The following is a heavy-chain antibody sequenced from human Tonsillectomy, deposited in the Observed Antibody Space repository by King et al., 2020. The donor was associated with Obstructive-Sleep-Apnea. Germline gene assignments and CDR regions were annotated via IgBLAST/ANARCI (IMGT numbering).Heavy chain of an antibody. V-gene: IGHV3-11*06. CDR2: ISKGSEYT. CDR3: ARAPWDILTGYVKDVGDY. CDR1: GFTFNDYY. Sequence: VQLVESGGGLVKPGGSLRLSCAASGFTFNDYYMSWIRQAPGNGLEFVSYISKGSEYTKYAASVRGRFTISRDNAKNSVYLQMKSLRVEDTALYYCARAPWDILTGYVKDVGDYWGQGILVTVSP. J-gene: IGHJ4*02. D-gene: IGHD3-9*01.